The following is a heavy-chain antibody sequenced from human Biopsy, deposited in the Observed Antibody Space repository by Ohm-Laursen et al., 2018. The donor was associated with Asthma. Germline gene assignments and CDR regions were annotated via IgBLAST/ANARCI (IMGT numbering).Heavy chain of an antibody. CDR3: ARGYSGSDRIVYYYSGLEV. CDR1: GDSFSNYA. V-gene: IGHV1-69*13. CDR2: LIPVLGTP. J-gene: IGHJ6*02. D-gene: IGHD5-12*01. Sequence: PVKVSCKASGDSFSNYAISWVRQAPGQGLEWMGGLIPVLGTPDHAQMFEGRVTITADESTSTAYMELSSLSSEDTAAYYCARGYSGSDRIVYYYSGLEVWGQGTTVTVSS.